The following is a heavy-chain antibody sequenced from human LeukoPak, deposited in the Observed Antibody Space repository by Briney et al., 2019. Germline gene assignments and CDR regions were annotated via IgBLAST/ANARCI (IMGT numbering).Heavy chain of an antibody. V-gene: IGHV3-33*01. CDR3: ARVYSTVTTQFDY. D-gene: IGHD4-17*01. J-gene: IGHJ4*02. CDR2: IWYDGSNE. Sequence: PAGSLRLSCAASGFTFRSYGMHWVRQAPGKGLEWVAIIWYDGSNEYYADSVKGRFTISRDNSKNTLYLQMNSLRAEDTALYYCARVYSTVTTQFDYWGQGTLVTVSS. CDR1: GFTFRSYG.